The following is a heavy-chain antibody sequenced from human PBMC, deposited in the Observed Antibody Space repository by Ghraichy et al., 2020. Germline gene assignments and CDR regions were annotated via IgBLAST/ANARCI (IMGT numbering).Heavy chain of an antibody. CDR3: AREVEYYDSSGYHNWFDP. D-gene: IGHD3-22*01. CDR2: INSDGSST. Sequence: GGSLRLSCAASGFTFSSYWMHWVRQAPGKGLVWVSRINSDGSSTSYADSVKGRFTISRDNAKNTLYLQMNSLRAEDTAVYYCAREVEYYDSSGYHNWFDPWGQGTLVTVSS. CDR1: GFTFSSYW. V-gene: IGHV3-74*01. J-gene: IGHJ5*02.